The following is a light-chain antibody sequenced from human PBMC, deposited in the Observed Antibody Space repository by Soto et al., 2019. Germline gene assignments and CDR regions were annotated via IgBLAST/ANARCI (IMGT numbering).Light chain of an antibody. CDR1: QSVNNN. V-gene: IGKV3-15*01. CDR3: QQYNNWPPDT. CDR2: GAS. J-gene: IGKJ2*01. Sequence: EIILTQSPASLSVSPGERATLSCRASQSVNNNLAWYQQKRGQAPRLLIYGASTRASGIPGRFRVSGSGTEFTLTITSLQSEDFAVYYCQQYNNWPPDTFGQGTKLEIK.